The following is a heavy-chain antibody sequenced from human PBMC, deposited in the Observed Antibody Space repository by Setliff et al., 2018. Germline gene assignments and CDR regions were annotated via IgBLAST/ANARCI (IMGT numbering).Heavy chain of an antibody. CDR2: ISHSGST. Sequence: SETLSLTCTVSGYSISSGHYWGWIRQPPGKGLEWIGSISHSGSTYYNPSLTSRVTISRDTSQNQFSLKLNSVTAADMAVYYCAREQWLDPLGYYYMDVWAKGTTVTVSS. CDR1: GYSISSGHY. D-gene: IGHD6-19*01. J-gene: IGHJ6*03. CDR3: AREQWLDPLGYYYMDV. V-gene: IGHV4-38-2*02.